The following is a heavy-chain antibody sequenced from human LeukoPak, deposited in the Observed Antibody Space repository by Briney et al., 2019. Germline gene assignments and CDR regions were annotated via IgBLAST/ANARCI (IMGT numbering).Heavy chain of an antibody. V-gene: IGHV3-30*04. CDR1: EFTLRSYG. CDR2: ISKDGSNT. CDR3: ARDLFDYMDV. Sequence: PGGSLRLSCAASEFTLRSYGLHWVRQAPGKGLEWIAFISKDGSNTFYADSVKGRFTISRENAKNSLYLQMNSLRAEDTAVYYCARDLFDYMDVWGKGTTVTVSS. D-gene: IGHD2-21*01. J-gene: IGHJ6*03.